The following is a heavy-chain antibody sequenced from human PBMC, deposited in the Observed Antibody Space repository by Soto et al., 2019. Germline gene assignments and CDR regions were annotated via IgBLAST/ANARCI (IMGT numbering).Heavy chain of an antibody. Sequence: QVQLQESGPGLVKPSQTLSLTCTVSGGSISSGSYFWSWIRQHPGKGLEWIGYIYYSRSTYYNPSLKSRVTTSGDPSKNQFSLVLSSVTAADTAVYYCAISGVGDWMEYYFDSWGQGTLVTVSS. J-gene: IGHJ4*02. CDR2: IYYSRST. V-gene: IGHV4-31*03. CDR3: AISGVGDWMEYYFDS. D-gene: IGHD1-1*01. CDR1: GGSISSGSYF.